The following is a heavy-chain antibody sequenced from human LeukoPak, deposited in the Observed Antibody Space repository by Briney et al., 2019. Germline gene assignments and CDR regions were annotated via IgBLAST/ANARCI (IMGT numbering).Heavy chain of an antibody. V-gene: IGHV1-24*01. CDR2: FDPEDGET. Sequence: ASVKVSCKVSGYTLTELSMHWVRQAPGKGLEWMGGFDPEDGETIYAQKFQGRVTMTEDTSTDTAYMELSSLRSEDTAVYYCATSYYYDSSGYSYFDCWGQGTLVTVSS. CDR1: GYTLTELS. J-gene: IGHJ4*02. D-gene: IGHD3-22*01. CDR3: ATSYYYDSSGYSYFDC.